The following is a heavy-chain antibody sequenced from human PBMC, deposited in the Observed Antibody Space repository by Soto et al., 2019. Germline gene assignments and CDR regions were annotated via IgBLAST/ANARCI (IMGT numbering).Heavy chain of an antibody. D-gene: IGHD2-2*01. CDR2: ISASNGNR. CDR1: GYDFSSYG. J-gene: IGHJ4*02. Sequence: QVQLVQSGAEVKKPGASVKVSCTASGYDFSSYGISWVRQAPGQGLEWMGWISASNGNRDYAQQFQGRVTMTSDTSRTTAYMELRSLRSDDTSVYYCVRDPQRKDYLGQGTLVNVSS. V-gene: IGHV1-18*04. CDR3: VRDPQRKDY.